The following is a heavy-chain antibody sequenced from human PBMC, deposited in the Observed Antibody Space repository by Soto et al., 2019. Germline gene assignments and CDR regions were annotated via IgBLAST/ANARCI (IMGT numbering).Heavy chain of an antibody. D-gene: IGHD4-17*01. CDR3: ARQHGDYYRWFDP. Sequence: GASVKVSCKASGFTFTAYHMHWVRQAPGQGLERMGWIDLNNGDTHYVQRFQGWVTMTRDTSISTAYMELGNLKSDDTAVYYCARQHGDYYRWFDPWGQGTLVTVSS. CDR1: GFTFTAYH. J-gene: IGHJ5*02. CDR2: IDLNNGDT. V-gene: IGHV1-2*04.